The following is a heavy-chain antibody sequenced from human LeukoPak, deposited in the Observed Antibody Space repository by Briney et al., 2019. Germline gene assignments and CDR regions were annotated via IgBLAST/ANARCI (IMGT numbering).Heavy chain of an antibody. CDR3: ARDLAAGAGYFDY. V-gene: IGHV4-31*11. CDR1: GGSFSAYY. J-gene: IGHJ4*02. D-gene: IGHD6-25*01. CDR2: IDYGGST. Sequence: SETPSLTCAVYGGSFSAYYWSWIRQHPGKGLEWIGYIDYGGSTYYSPSLKSRIIISVDTSKTQFSLKLSSVTAADTAVYYCARDLAAGAGYFDYWGQGTLVTVSS.